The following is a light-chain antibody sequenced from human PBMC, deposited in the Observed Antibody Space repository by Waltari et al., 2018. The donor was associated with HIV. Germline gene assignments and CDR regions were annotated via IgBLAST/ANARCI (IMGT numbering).Light chain of an antibody. V-gene: IGLV1-44*01. J-gene: IGLJ2*01. CDR2: SNN. Sequence: QSVLAQPPSVSGPPGQRVTLSCSGTTSNIGTNVVNWYQQVPGTAPKLLISSNNQRPSGVPDRFSGFKSGTSASLAINGLQSEDEADYYCATWDDTPTGHVLFGGGTKVTVL. CDR3: ATWDDTPTGHVL. CDR1: TSNIGTNV.